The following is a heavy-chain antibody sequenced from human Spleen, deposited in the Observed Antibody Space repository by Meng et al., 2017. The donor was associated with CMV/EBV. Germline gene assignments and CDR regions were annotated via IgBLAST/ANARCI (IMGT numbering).Heavy chain of an antibody. CDR3: ARLVGGIANY. CDR2: IYYSGST. CDR1: GVSISSNSYY. V-gene: IGHV4-39*01. J-gene: IGHJ4*02. D-gene: IGHD1-26*01. Sequence: LTCSVSGVSISSNSYYWGWIRQPPGKGLEWIGSIYYSGSTYSNPSLKSRVTISADTSKNQFSLKLRSVTAADTAVYYCARLVGGIANYWGQGTLVTVSS.